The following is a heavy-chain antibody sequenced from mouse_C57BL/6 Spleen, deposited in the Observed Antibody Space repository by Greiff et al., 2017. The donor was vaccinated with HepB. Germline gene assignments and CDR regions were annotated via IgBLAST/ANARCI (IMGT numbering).Heavy chain of an antibody. J-gene: IGHJ4*01. CDR1: GYTFTSYW. D-gene: IGHD1-1*01. CDR3: ARGDYYGSSHYAMDY. CDR2: IDPSVSYT. V-gene: IGHV1-69*01. Sequence: QVQLQQPGAELVMPGASVKLSCKASGYTFTSYWMHWVKQRPGQGLEWIGEIDPSVSYTNYNQKFKGKSTLTVDKSSSTAYMQLSSLTSEDSAVYYCARGDYYGSSHYAMDYWGQGTSVTVSS.